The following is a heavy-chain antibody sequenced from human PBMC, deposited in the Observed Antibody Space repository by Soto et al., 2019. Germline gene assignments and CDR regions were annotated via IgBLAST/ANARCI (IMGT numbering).Heavy chain of an antibody. Sequence: EVQLVESGGGVVQPGRSLRLSCAASEFTFDDYAMHWVRQAPGKGLEWVSGISWNSENIGYADSVKGRFTISRDNFKNSLYLQMNSLRAEDTALYYYSKDRDSLLHYGMDVWGQGTTVTVSS. CDR2: ISWNSENI. J-gene: IGHJ6*02. V-gene: IGHV3-9*01. CDR1: EFTFDDYA. D-gene: IGHD1-26*01. CDR3: SKDRDSLLHYGMDV.